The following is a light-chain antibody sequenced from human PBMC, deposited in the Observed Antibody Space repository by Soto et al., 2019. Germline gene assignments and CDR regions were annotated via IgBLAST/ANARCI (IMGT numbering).Light chain of an antibody. CDR1: SSDVGGYNY. J-gene: IGLJ3*02. CDR3: CSYAGNSLWV. CDR2: DVS. V-gene: IGLV2-11*01. Sequence: QSALTQPRSVSGSPGKSVTISCTGTSSDVGGYNYVSWYQQHPGKAPKLMIYDVSKWPSGVPDRFSGSKSGSTASLTISGLQAEDEADYYCCSYAGNSLWVFGGGTKLTVL.